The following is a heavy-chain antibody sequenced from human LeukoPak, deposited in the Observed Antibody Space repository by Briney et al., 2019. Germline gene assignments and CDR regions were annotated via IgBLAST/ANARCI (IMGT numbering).Heavy chain of an antibody. D-gene: IGHD6-19*01. CDR2: IDSDKGNT. V-gene: IGHV1-3*03. J-gene: IGHJ4*02. CDR3: AGGYSNGWYHDY. CDR1: GYSFTRNA. Sequence: GASVKVSCKASGYSFTRNAIHWVRQAPGQRLEWMGWIDSDKGNTKYSQEFQGRVTFTRDTSASTVYMELSSLRSEDMAIYYCAGGYSNGWYHDYWGQGTPVIVSS.